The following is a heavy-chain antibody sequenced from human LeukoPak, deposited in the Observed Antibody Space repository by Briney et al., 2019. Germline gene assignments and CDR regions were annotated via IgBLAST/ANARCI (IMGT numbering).Heavy chain of an antibody. CDR3: ARGRITMVRGVITANWFDP. CDR1: GGSFSGYY. J-gene: IGHJ5*02. Sequence: WETLSLTCAVYGGSFSGYYWSWIRQPPGEGLEWIGEINHSGSTNYNPSLKSRVTISGDTSKNQFSLKLSSVSAADTAVYYCARGRITMVRGVITANWFDPWGQGTLVTVSS. CDR2: INHSGST. V-gene: IGHV4-34*01. D-gene: IGHD3-10*01.